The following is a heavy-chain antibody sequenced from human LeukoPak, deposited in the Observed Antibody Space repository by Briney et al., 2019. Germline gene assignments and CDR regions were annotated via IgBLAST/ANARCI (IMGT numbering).Heavy chain of an antibody. CDR3: AREVIATPPLSNYMDV. J-gene: IGHJ6*03. V-gene: IGHV1-46*01. CDR2: INPSGGST. CDR1: GYTFTSYY. D-gene: IGHD6-6*01. Sequence: GASVKVSCKASGYTFTSYYMHWVRQAPGQGLEWMGIINPSGGSTSYAQKFQGRVTMTRDTSTSTVYMELSSLRSEDTAVYYCAREVIATPPLSNYMDVWGKGTTVTVSS.